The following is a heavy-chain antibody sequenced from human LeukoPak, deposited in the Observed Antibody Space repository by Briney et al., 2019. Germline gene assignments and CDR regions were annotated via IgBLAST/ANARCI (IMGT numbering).Heavy chain of an antibody. CDR1: GGSISNYY. CDR2: IYYSGST. D-gene: IGHD6-6*01. V-gene: IGHV4-59*12. J-gene: IGHJ5*02. CDR3: ASQYYSSSSLSGWFDP. Sequence: SETLSLTCTVSGGSISNYYWSWIRQPPGKGLEWIGYIYYSGSTNYNPSLKSRVTISVDTSKNQFSLKLSSVTAADTAVYYCASQYYSSSSLSGWFDPWGQGTLVTVSS.